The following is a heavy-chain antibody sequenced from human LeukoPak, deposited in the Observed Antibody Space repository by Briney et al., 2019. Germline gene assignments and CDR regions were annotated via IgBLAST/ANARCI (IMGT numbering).Heavy chain of an antibody. Sequence: SETLSLTCAVYGGSFSGYYWSWIRQAPGKGLEWIGEINHSGSTNYNPSLKSRVTISVDTSKNQFSLKLSSVTAADTAVYYCARGRGWAYYYYGMDVWGQGTTVTVSS. V-gene: IGHV4-34*01. CDR2: INHSGST. D-gene: IGHD1-26*01. CDR1: GGSFSGYY. CDR3: ARGRGWAYYYYGMDV. J-gene: IGHJ6*02.